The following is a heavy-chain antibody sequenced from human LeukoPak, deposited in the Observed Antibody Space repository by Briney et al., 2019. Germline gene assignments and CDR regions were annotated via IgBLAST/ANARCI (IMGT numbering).Heavy chain of an antibody. CDR3: ARGRGPYDYGDYFDY. V-gene: IGHV3-23*01. CDR1: GYTFSSYA. Sequence: GGSLRLSCAPSGYTFSSYAMSWVRQAPGKGLEWVSSTSGSGITTYYGDSVKGRFTTSRDNSKNTLYLQMNSLRAEDTAVYYCARGRGPYDYGDYFDYWGQGTLVTVSS. J-gene: IGHJ4*02. CDR2: TSGSGITT. D-gene: IGHD4-17*01.